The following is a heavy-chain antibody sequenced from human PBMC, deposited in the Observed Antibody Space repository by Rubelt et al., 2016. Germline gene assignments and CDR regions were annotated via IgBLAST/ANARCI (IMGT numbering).Heavy chain of an antibody. CDR1: GESFNDYY. D-gene: IGHD6-13*01. CDR2: MTHRGRT. CDR3: ARPQYSWVSTIDY. J-gene: IGHJ4*02. Sequence: QVQLQQWGAGLLKPSETLSLTCAVYGESFNDYYWSWIRQPPGKGLEWKGLEWIGEMTHRGRTYYNPSLASRVTVSVDTSQTQVSLTLTSMTAADTAVYYCARPQYSWVSTIDYWGQGTLVTVSS. V-gene: IGHV4-34*02.